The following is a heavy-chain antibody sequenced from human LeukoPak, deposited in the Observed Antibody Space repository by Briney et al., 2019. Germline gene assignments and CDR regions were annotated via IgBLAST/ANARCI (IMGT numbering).Heavy chain of an antibody. J-gene: IGHJ4*02. D-gene: IGHD3-22*01. CDR3: AKDMDSSGYYEPFDY. Sequence: GGSLRLSCAASGFTFDDYAMHWVRHAPGKGLEWVSLISWDGGSTYYADSVKGRFTISRDNSKNSLYLQMNSLRAEDTALYYCAKDMDSSGYYEPFDYWGQGTLVTVSS. CDR2: ISWDGGST. V-gene: IGHV3-43D*03. CDR1: GFTFDDYA.